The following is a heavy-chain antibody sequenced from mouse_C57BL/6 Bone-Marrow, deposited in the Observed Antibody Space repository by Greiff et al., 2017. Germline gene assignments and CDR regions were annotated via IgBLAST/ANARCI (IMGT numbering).Heavy chain of an antibody. D-gene: IGHD2-10*02. V-gene: IGHV1-81*01. CDR2: IYPRSGNT. CDR1: GYTFTSYG. Sequence: QVQLQQSGAELARPGASVKLSCKASGYTFTSYGISWVKQRTGQGLEWIGEIYPRSGNTYYNEKFKGKATLTADKSSSTAYMELRRLTSEDSAVYFCARWYGPFAYWGQGTLVTVSA. J-gene: IGHJ3*01. CDR3: ARWYGPFAY.